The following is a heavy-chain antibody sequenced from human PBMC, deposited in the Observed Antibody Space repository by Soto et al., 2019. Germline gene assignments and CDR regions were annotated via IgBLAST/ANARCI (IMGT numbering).Heavy chain of an antibody. CDR3: AKVGAARTFDY. Sequence: GGSLRLSCAASGFTFDDYAMHWVRQAPGKGLEWVSGISWNSGSIGYADSVKGRFTISRDNAKNSLYLQMNSLRAEDTALYYCAKVGAARTFDYWGQGTLVTVSS. V-gene: IGHV3-9*01. CDR1: GFTFDDYA. J-gene: IGHJ4*02. D-gene: IGHD6-6*01. CDR2: ISWNSGSI.